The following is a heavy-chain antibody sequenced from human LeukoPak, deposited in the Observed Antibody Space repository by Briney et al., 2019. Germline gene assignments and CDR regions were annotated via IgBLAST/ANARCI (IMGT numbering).Heavy chain of an antibody. Sequence: GGSLRLSCAASGFTFSSHWIHWVRQAPGKGVVWVSGINRDGSRTNYADSVKGGFTISRENAKNTLYLQMNSLRAEDTAVYYCARGSGNEPFDYWGQGTLVTVSS. D-gene: IGHD5-12*01. V-gene: IGHV3-74*01. CDR3: ARGSGNEPFDY. CDR1: GFTFSSHW. CDR2: INRDGSRT. J-gene: IGHJ4*02.